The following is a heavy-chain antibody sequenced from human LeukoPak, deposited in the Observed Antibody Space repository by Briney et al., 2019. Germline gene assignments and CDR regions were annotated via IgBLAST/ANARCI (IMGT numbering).Heavy chain of an antibody. CDR2: ISSNGGST. J-gene: IGHJ4*02. CDR3: ARGGATTRRPIDS. Sequence: PGGSLRLSCTASGFIFNRNAMHWVRQAPGKGLEYLSAISSNGGSTEYANSVKGRFTISRDNSKNTLYLQMGTLRAEDTAVYFCARGGATTRRPIDSWGRGTLVTAS. CDR1: GFIFNRNA. V-gene: IGHV3-64*01. D-gene: IGHD1-26*01.